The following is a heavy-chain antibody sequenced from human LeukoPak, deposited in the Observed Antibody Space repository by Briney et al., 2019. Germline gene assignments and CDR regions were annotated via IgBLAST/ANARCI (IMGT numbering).Heavy chain of an antibody. V-gene: IGHV3-30*18. CDR1: GFTFSRHD. J-gene: IGHJ5*02. CDR2: MSHGGQNE. D-gene: IGHD3-3*01. Sequence: GGSLRLSCAPSGFTFSRHDMHWVRQAPGKGPEWVAVMSHGGQNERYADSVKGRFTVSRDNPKNTVYLEMNSLRLEDTAVYYCLKEKKTFMGGIFEPGAPAPGGQGTLVPFS. CDR3: LKEKKTFMGGIFEPGAPAP.